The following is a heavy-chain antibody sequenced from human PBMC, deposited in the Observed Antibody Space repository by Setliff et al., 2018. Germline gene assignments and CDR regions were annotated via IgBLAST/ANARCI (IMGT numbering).Heavy chain of an antibody. CDR3: AREVGTSTSSDAFDV. V-gene: IGHV4-30-4*08. D-gene: IGHD1-26*01. Sequence: SETLSLTCTVPGDSISSGDYFWSWIRQPPGKGLEWIAYIYHSGSAYYNPSLMSRVTMSVDTSKNQFSLHLTSVTAADTAVYYCAREVGTSTSSDAFDVWGQGMMVTVSS. J-gene: IGHJ3*01. CDR1: GDSISSGDYF. CDR2: IYHSGSA.